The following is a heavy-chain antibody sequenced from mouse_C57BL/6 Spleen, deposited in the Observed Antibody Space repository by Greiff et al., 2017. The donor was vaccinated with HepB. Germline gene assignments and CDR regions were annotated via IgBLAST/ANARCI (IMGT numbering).Heavy chain of an antibody. V-gene: IGHV1-72*01. CDR2: IDPNSGGT. CDR3: ARANWDVGAWFAY. J-gene: IGHJ3*01. D-gene: IGHD4-1*01. Sequence: QVQLQQPGAELVKPGASVKLSCKASGYTFTSYWMHWVKQRPGRGLEWIGRIDPNSGGTKYNEKFKSKATLNVDKPSSTDYMQLSILPSEYSAVYFCARANWDVGAWFAYWGQGTLVTVSA. CDR1: GYTFTSYW.